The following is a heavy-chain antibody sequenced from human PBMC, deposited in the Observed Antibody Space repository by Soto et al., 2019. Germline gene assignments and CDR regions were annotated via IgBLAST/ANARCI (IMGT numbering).Heavy chain of an antibody. J-gene: IGHJ6*03. CDR3: GRDQSGVSRWYYNRAV. D-gene: IGHD1-26*01. V-gene: IGHV3-48*02. Sequence: EVQLVESGGGLVQPGGSLRLSCAASGFTISGNAMNWVRQAPGRGLEWVSYISSSSTNIHYADSVRGRFTISRDNAKNSLYLKINGRREEDRAVYRWGRDQSGVSRWYYNRAVGGKGTTVTFSS. CDR1: GFTISGNA. CDR2: ISSSSTNI.